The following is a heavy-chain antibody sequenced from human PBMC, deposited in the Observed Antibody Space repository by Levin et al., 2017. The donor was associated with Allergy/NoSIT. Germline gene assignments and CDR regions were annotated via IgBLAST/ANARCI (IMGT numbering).Heavy chain of an antibody. V-gene: IGHV4-31*03. CDR2: IYYSGST. D-gene: IGHD5-18*01. J-gene: IGHJ4*02. CDR3: ARSSSGYSYGSADLFDY. CDR1: GGSISSGGYY. Sequence: SETLSLTCTVSGGSISSGGYYWSWIRQHPGKGLEWIGYIYYSGSTYYNPSLKSRVTISVDTSKNQFSLKLSSVTAADTAVYYCARSSSGYSYGSADLFDYWGQGTLVTVSS.